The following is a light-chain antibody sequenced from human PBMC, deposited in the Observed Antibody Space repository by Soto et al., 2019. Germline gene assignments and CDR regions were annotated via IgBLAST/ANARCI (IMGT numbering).Light chain of an antibody. Sequence: QSVLTQPASVSGSPGQSITISCTGSSSDVGGYDFVSWYQHHPGKPPKLMIYGVNNRPSGVSDRFSGSKSGNTASLTISGLQAEDEADYYCSSYTTTNTHVIFGGGTKLTVL. CDR2: GVN. V-gene: IGLV2-14*01. CDR1: SSDVGGYDF. CDR3: SSYTTTNTHVI. J-gene: IGLJ2*01.